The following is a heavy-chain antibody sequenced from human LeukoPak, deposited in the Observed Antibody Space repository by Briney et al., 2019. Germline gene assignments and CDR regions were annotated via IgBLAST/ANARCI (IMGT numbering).Heavy chain of an antibody. Sequence: GGSLRLSCAASGFSFSNNWMHWVRQAPGKGLEWVSGISWNSGSIGYADSVKGRFTISRDNAKNSLYLQMNSLRAEDTALYYCAKDKFEDSSGYYSFWGQGTLVTVSS. CDR2: ISWNSGSI. V-gene: IGHV3-9*01. CDR3: AKDKFEDSSGYYSF. CDR1: GFSFSNNW. D-gene: IGHD3-22*01. J-gene: IGHJ4*02.